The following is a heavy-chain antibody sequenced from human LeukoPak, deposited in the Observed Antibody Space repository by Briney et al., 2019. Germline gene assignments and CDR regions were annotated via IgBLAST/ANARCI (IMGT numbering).Heavy chain of an antibody. V-gene: IGHV3-30*04. CDR1: GFTFSSYA. CDR2: ISYDGSNK. CDR3: ARVLSGYPRRDYYYGMDV. J-gene: IGHJ6*04. Sequence: GRSLRLSCAASGFTFSSYAMHWVRQAPGKGLEWVAVISYDGSNKYYADSVTGRFTISRDNSKNTLYLQMNSLRAEDTAVYYCARVLSGYPRRDYYYGMDVWGKGTTVTVSS. D-gene: IGHD3-9*01.